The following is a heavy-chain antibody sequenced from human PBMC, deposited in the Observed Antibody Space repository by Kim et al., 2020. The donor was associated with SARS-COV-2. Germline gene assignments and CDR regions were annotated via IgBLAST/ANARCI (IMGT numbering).Heavy chain of an antibody. V-gene: IGHV3-74*01. CDR3: VRRGDYAWGSYDQGMDV. J-gene: IGHJ6*02. CDR1: GFTFSSYW. CDR2: INSDASST. D-gene: IGHD3-16*01. Sequence: GGSLRLSCAASGFTFSSYWMHWVRQDPGRGLVWISRINSDASSTVYADSVKGRFTTSRDNFKNTLYLQINSLRAEDTAVYYCVRRGDYAWGSYDQGMDVWGQGTTVTVSS.